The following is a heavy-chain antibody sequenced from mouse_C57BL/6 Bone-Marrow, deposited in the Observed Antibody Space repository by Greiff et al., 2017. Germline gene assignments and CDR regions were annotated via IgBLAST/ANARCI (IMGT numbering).Heavy chain of an antibody. CDR3: TSGNYYGSSYGY. CDR1: GFTFSNYW. V-gene: IGHV6-3*01. D-gene: IGHD1-1*01. CDR2: IRLKSDNYAT. Sequence: EVQLQESGGGLVQPGGSMKLSCVASGFTFSNYWMNWVRQSPEKGLEWVAQIRLKSDNYATHYAESVKGRFTISRDDSKSSVYLQLNNLRAEDTGIYYCTSGNYYGSSYGYWGQGTTLTVSS. J-gene: IGHJ2*01.